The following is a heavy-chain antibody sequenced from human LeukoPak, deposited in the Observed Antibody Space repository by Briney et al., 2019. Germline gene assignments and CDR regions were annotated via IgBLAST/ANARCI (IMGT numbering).Heavy chain of an antibody. Sequence: GGSLRLPCAASGFTFSSYAMSWVRQAPGKGLEWVSAISGSGGSTYYADSVKGRFTISRDNSKNTLYLQMNSLRAEDTAVYYCAKRGYSSSWYLPHFDYWGQGTLVTVSS. CDR1: GFTFSSYA. V-gene: IGHV3-23*01. J-gene: IGHJ4*02. D-gene: IGHD6-13*01. CDR2: ISGSGGST. CDR3: AKRGYSSSWYLPHFDY.